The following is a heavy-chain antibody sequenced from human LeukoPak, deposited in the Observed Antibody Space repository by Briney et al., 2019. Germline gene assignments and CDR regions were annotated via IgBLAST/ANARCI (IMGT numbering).Heavy chain of an antibody. CDR1: GFTFSSYA. Sequence: GGSLTLSCAASGFTFSSYAMTWVRQTPGKGLEWVSATTGSGSSAFYAASVKGRFTISRDNSKSTLYLQMSSLRAEDTALYYCAKPGDYGDYVHYFASWGQGTLVTVSS. J-gene: IGHJ4*02. V-gene: IGHV3-23*01. CDR2: TTGSGSSA. D-gene: IGHD4-17*01. CDR3: AKPGDYGDYVHYFAS.